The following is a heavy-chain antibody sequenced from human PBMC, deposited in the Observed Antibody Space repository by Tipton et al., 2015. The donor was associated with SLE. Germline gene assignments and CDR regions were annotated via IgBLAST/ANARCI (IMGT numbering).Heavy chain of an antibody. V-gene: IGHV3-30*04. CDR2: ISNDGSSR. CDR1: GFTFSSFA. CDR3: ARDSDYIAWEGAFDF. Sequence: SLRLSCAASGFTFSSFAMHWVRQAPGKGLEWVAGISNDGSSRYYADSVKGRFTISRDNSWNTLSLQMSSLRAEDTAVFYCARDSDYIAWEGAFDFWGQGTLVTVSS. D-gene: IGHD1-26*01. J-gene: IGHJ3*01.